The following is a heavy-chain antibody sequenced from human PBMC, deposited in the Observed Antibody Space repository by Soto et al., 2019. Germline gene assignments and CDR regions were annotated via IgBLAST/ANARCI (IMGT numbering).Heavy chain of an antibody. CDR3: PMEYLSSTLCYRDY. Sequence: QVQLVQSGAEVKRPGSSVKVSCKASGGTFSSYTISWVRQAPGQGIEWMGRIIPILGIANYAQKFQGRDTMTADKSTSTAYMELSSLRSEDTAVYYCPMEYLSSTLCYRDYWGQGTLVTVSS. CDR1: GGTFSSYT. CDR2: IIPILGIA. J-gene: IGHJ4*02. V-gene: IGHV1-69*02. D-gene: IGHD2-2*02.